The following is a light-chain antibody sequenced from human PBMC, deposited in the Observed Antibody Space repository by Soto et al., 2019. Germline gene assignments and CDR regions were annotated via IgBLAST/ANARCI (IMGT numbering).Light chain of an antibody. Sequence: QSALTQPPSASGSPGQSVTISCTGTSSDVGGYNYVSWYQQHPGKAPKLMIYEVSKRPSGVPNRFSGSKSGNTASLTVSGLHGEEEADYYCSSYAGSTVVFGGGTKLTLL. CDR1: SSDVGGYNY. J-gene: IGLJ2*01. V-gene: IGLV2-8*01. CDR3: SSYAGSTVV. CDR2: EVS.